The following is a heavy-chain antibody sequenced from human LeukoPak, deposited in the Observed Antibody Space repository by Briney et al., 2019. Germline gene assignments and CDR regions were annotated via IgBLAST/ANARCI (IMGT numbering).Heavy chain of an antibody. V-gene: IGHV1-8*01. D-gene: IGHD3-22*01. CDR1: GYTFTSYD. J-gene: IGHJ4*02. CDR2: MNPNSGNT. CDR3: ARENHDSSGTHDY. Sequence: ASVKVSCKASGYTFTSYDIDWVRQATGQGLEWMGWMNPNSGNTGYAQKFQGRVTMTRNTSISTAYMELSSLRSEDTAVYYCARENHDSSGTHDYWGQGTLVTVSS.